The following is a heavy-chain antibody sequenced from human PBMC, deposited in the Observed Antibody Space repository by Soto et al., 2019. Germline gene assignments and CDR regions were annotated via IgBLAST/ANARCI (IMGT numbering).Heavy chain of an antibody. CDR2: IDPSDSYT. D-gene: IGHD5-12*01. CDR3: ARRRSSGYDYYYYYGMDV. CDR1: GDSFTSYW. Sequence: PGESLKISFKGSGDSFTSYWISLVRQMPGKGLEWMGRIDPSDSYTNYSPSFQGHVTISADKSISTAYLQWSSLKASDTAMYYCARRRSSGYDYYYYYGMDVWGQGTTVTVSS. J-gene: IGHJ6*02. V-gene: IGHV5-10-1*01.